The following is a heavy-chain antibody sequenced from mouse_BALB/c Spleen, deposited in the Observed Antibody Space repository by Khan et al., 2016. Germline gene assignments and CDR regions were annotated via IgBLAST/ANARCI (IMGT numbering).Heavy chain of an antibody. D-gene: IGHD2-3*01. V-gene: IGHV3-8*02. CDR1: GDSIPSGY. J-gene: IGHJ2*01. Sequence: EVQLQESGPSLVKPSQTLSLTCSVTGDSIPSGYWNWIRIFPGNKLEYMGYIPYSGSTYYTPSLKSRISITRDTSTTQSYLQLPSVTTEDTATYYCARYDGYYFDYWGQGTTLTVSS. CDR2: IPYSGST. CDR3: ARYDGYYFDY.